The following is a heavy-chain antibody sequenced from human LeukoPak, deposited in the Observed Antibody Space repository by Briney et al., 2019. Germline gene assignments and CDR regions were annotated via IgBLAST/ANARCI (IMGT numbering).Heavy chain of an antibody. V-gene: IGHV3-53*01. CDR3: ARELGEALHYFDY. CDR2: LYSYGTT. D-gene: IGHD2-21*01. CDR1: GFTFSSYG. Sequence: GGSLRLSCAASGFTFSSYGMSWVRQVPGKGLEWVATLYSYGTTYYADSVKVRFTISRDNSKNTLYLQMNSLRAEDTALYYCARELGEALHYFDYWGWGSLVTVSS. J-gene: IGHJ4*02.